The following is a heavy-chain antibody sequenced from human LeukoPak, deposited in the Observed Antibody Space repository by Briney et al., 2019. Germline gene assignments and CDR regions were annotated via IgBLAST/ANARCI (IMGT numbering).Heavy chain of an antibody. D-gene: IGHD1-26*01. CDR2: ISWNSGSI. CDR3: ARDPYSGSYSDYYYYYMDV. CDR1: GFTFDDYA. V-gene: IGHV3-9*01. J-gene: IGHJ6*03. Sequence: GGSLRLSCAASGFTFDDYAMHWVRQAPGKGLEWASGISWNSGSIGYADSVKGRFTISRDNAKNSLYLQLNSLRAEDTAVYYCARDPYSGSYSDYYYYYMDVWGKGTTVTVSS.